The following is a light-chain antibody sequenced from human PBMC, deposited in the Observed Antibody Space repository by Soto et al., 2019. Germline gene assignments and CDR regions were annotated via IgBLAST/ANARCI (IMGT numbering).Light chain of an antibody. J-gene: IGKJ1*01. CDR1: QSFSSSY. Sequence: EIVLTQSTGTLSFSPGERATLSCRASQSFSSSYLAWYQQKPGQAPRLLIYGASSRATGIPDRFSGSGSGTDFTLTISSLQSEDFAVYYCQHYNNWPRTFGQRTKVDVK. V-gene: IGKV3-20*01. CDR3: QHYNNWPRT. CDR2: GAS.